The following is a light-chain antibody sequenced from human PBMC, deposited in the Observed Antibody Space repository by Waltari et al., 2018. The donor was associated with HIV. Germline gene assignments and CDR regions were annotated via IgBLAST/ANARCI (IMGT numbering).Light chain of an antibody. CDR3: QQYHSYPLT. CDR1: QVISSW. CDR2: AAS. Sequence: DIQMAQFPSSLSVYVGDRLTLTCRASQVISSWVAWYQQIPGKAPNSLIYAASNLQSGVPSRFSGSGSGTNFTLIINNLQPEDIATYFCQQYHSYPLTFGGGTKVEIK. J-gene: IGKJ4*01. V-gene: IGKV1D-16*01.